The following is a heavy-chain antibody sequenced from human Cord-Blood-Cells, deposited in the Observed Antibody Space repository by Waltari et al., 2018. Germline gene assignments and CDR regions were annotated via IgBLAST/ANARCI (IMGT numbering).Heavy chain of an antibody. CDR2: TYYRSKWYN. J-gene: IGHJ5*02. CDR1: GDRVSSHSAA. Sequence: QVQLQQSGPGLVKPSQTLSLPCTISGDRVSSHSAAWNWIRQSPSIGLEWLGRTYYRSKWYNDYAVSVKSRITINPDTSKTQFSLQLNSVTPEDTAVYYCARDGWGIKGLHVGFDPWGQGTLVTVSS. D-gene: IGHD7-27*01. V-gene: IGHV6-1*01. CDR3: ARDGWGIKGLHVGFDP.